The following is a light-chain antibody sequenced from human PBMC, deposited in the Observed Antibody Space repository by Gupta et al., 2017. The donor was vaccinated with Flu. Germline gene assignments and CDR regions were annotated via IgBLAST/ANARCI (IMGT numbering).Light chain of an antibody. CDR1: QSVSTY. J-gene: IGKJ1*01. V-gene: IGKV1-39*01. CDR3: HQRNSMPWT. Sequence: DIQMTQSPPSLSPSVGDRVTITCRASQSVSTYLNWYQEKPGKAPKLLIYAASTWASGVPSRFSGSGSGTEFTLTMIILQPEDFATYYCHQRNSMPWTFGQGTKVEIK. CDR2: AAS.